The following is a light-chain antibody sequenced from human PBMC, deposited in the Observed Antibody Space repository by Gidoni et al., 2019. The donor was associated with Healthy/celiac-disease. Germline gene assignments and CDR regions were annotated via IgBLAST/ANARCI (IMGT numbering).Light chain of an antibody. V-gene: IGKV1-5*03. CDR2: KAS. CDR1: QRISSW. CDR3: QQYDTWT. J-gene: IGKJ1*01. Sequence: DIQMTQSPSTLSASVGDRVTITCRASQRISSWLAWYQQKPGKAPKLLIYKASSLESGDPSRFSGSGSGTEFTLTISSLQPEDFATYYCQQYDTWTFGQGTKVEIK.